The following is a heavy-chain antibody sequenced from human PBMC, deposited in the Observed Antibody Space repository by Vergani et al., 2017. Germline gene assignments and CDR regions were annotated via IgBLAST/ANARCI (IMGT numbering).Heavy chain of an antibody. CDR3: ATNDVDIVATGVY. D-gene: IGHD5-12*01. CDR1: GGSISSSSYY. Sequence: QLQLQESGPGLVKPSETLSLTCTVSGGSISSSSYYWGWIRQPPGKGLEWIGSIYYSGSTYYNPSLKSRVTISVDTSKNQFSLKLSSVTAADTAVYYCATNDVDIVATGVYWGQGTLVTVSS. CDR2: IYYSGST. V-gene: IGHV4-39*01. J-gene: IGHJ4*02.